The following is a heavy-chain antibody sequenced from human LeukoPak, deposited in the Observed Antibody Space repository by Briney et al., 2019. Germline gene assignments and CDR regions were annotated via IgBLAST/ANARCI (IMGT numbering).Heavy chain of an antibody. CDR3: AKVGYSYGYQPNFDC. CDR2: ISGSGGST. CDR1: GFTFSSYA. J-gene: IGHJ4*02. V-gene: IGHV3-23*01. D-gene: IGHD5-18*01. Sequence: PGGSLRLSCAASGFTFSSYAMSWVRQAPGKGLEWVSAISGSGGSTYYADSVKGRFTISRDNSKNTLYLQMNSLRAEDTAVYYCAKVGYSYGYQPNFDCWGQGTLVTVSS.